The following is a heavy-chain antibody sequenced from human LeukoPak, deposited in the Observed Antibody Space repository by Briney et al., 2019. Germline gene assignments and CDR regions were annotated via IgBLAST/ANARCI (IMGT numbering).Heavy chain of an antibody. J-gene: IGHJ4*02. Sequence: GGSLRLSCEASGFTFSSYRMNWVRQGPGKGMEWVSSISSSSTYIYYADSVKGRFTISRDNAKNSLYLQMNSLRAEDTAVYYCARDRRGYYDSSGYVDYWGQGTLVTVSS. CDR3: ARDRRGYYDSSGYVDY. V-gene: IGHV3-21*01. D-gene: IGHD3-22*01. CDR1: GFTFSSYR. CDR2: ISSSSTYI.